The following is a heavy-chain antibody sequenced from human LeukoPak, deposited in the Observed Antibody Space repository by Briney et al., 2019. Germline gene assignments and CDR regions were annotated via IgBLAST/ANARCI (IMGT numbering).Heavy chain of an antibody. CDR1: GGSISSYY. CDR2: IYYSGST. Sequence: SETLSLTCTVSGGSISSYYWSWIRQPPGKGLEWIGYIYYSGSTNYNPSLKSRVTISVDTSKNQFSLKLSSVTAADTAVYYCARGDPRWLVDYWGQGTLVTVSS. CDR3: ARGDPRWLVDY. V-gene: IGHV4-59*01. D-gene: IGHD5-24*01. J-gene: IGHJ4*02.